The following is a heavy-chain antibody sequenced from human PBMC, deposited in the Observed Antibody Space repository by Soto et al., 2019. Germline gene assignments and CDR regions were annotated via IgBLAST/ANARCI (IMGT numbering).Heavy chain of an antibody. V-gene: IGHV3-73*01. J-gene: IGHJ6*02. CDR3: TRITDGTDYNYYGMDV. Sequence: GGSLRLSCAASGLTLSGSAMHWVRQTSGKGLEWVGRIRSKAKSYATAYAASVNGRFTISRDDSKNTAYLQMNSLKTEDTAVYYCTRITDGTDYNYYGMDVWGQGTTVTVSS. CDR2: IRSKAKSYAT. CDR1: GLTLSGSA.